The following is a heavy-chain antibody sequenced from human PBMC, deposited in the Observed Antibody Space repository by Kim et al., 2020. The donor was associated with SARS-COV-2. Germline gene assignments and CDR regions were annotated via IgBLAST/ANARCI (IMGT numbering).Heavy chain of an antibody. J-gene: IGHJ4*01. CDR2: INHSGST. CDR1: GGSFSGYY. V-gene: IGHV4-34*01. CDR3: ARVLRYDFWGGYLFYY. D-gene: IGHD3-3*01. Sequence: SETLSLTCAVYGGSFSGYYWSWIRQPPGKGLEWIGEINHSGSTNYNPSLKSRVTISVDTSKNQFSLKLSSVTAADTAVYYFARVLRYDFWGGYLFYYW.